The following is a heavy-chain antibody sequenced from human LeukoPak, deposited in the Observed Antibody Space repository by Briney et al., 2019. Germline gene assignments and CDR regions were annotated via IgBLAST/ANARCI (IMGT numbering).Heavy chain of an antibody. CDR2: ISYDGSNK. Sequence: GGSLRLSCAASGFTFSSYAMHWVRQAPGKGLEWVAVISYDGSNKYYADSVKGRFTISRDNSKSTLYVQMNSLRAEDTAVYYCAKYDYYSSGIHWGQGTLVTVSS. V-gene: IGHV3-30-3*02. D-gene: IGHD3-10*01. J-gene: IGHJ4*02. CDR3: AKYDYYSSGIH. CDR1: GFTFSSYA.